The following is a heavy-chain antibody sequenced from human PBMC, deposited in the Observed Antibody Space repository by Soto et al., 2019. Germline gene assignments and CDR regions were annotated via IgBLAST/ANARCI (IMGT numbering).Heavy chain of an antibody. CDR1: GCTFSSYA. CDR2: ISGSGGST. V-gene: IGHV3-23*01. Sequence: GGSLRLSCASSGCTFSSYAMSWVRQAPGKGLEWVSAISGSGGSTYYAGSVKGRFTTSRDNSKNTLYLQMNRLRAEDTAVYYCAKDPGIAAAGPLFDYWGQGTLVTVSS. CDR3: AKDPGIAAAGPLFDY. D-gene: IGHD6-13*01. J-gene: IGHJ4*02.